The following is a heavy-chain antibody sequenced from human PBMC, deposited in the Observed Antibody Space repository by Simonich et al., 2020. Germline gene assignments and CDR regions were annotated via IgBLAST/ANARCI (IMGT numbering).Heavy chain of an antibody. CDR2: VDYSGST. CDR3: ASRGWSGYYDY. D-gene: IGHD3-3*01. Sequence: QVQLQESGPGLVKPSETLSLTCTVSGGSISSYYWSWIRQPPGKGLEWIGYVDYSGSTTYTPSLKSRVTISVDTSKNQFSLKLSSVTAADTAVYYCASRGWSGYYDYWGQGTLVTVSS. V-gene: IGHV4-59*08. CDR1: GGSISSYY. J-gene: IGHJ4*02.